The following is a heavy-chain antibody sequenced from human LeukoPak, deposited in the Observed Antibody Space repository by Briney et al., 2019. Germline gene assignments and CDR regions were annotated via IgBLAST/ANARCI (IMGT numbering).Heavy chain of an antibody. V-gene: IGHV4-59*01. CDR3: ARDSGSYPGGWFDP. D-gene: IGHD1-26*01. CDR1: GGSISSYY. J-gene: IGHJ5*02. Sequence: PSETLSLTCTVSGGSISSYYWSWLRQPPGKGLEWIGYIYYSGSTNYNPSLKSRVTISVDTSKNQFSLKLSSVTAADTAVYYCARDSGSYPGGWFDPWGQGTLVTVSS. CDR2: IYYSGST.